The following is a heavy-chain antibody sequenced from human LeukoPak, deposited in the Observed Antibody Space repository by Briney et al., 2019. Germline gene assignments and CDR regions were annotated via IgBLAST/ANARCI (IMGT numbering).Heavy chain of an antibody. J-gene: IGHJ5*02. Sequence: KPSETLSLTCAVSGYSISSGYYWGWIRQHPGKGLEWIGYIYYSGSTYYNPSLKSRVTISVDTSKNQFSLKLSSVTAADTAVYYCARGDSGGDWFDPWGQGTLVTVSS. CDR1: GYSISSGYY. V-gene: IGHV4-31*11. CDR2: IYYSGST. D-gene: IGHD1-26*01. CDR3: ARGDSGGDWFDP.